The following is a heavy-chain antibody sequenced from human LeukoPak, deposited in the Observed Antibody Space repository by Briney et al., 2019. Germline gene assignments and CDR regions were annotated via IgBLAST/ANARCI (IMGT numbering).Heavy chain of an antibody. CDR2: ISGSGGST. CDR1: GFTFSSYA. D-gene: IGHD1-7*01. V-gene: IGHV3-23*01. CDR3: AKKAQCNGNYPLDY. Sequence: LAGGSLRLSCAASGFTFSSYAMSWVRQAPGKGLEWVSAISGSGGSTYYADSVKGRFTISRDNSKNTLYLQMNSLRAEDTALYFCAKKAQCNGNYPLDYWGQGTLVTVSS. J-gene: IGHJ4*02.